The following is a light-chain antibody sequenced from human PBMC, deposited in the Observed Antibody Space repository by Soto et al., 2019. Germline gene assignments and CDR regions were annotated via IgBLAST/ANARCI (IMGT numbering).Light chain of an antibody. V-gene: IGLV1-40*01. CDR1: SSNIGAGFH. J-gene: IGLJ3*02. Sequence: QSVLTQPPSVSGAPGQRVTIPCTGSSSNIGAGFHVQWYQQLPGAAPNLLIYGDSNRPSGVPDRFSGSRSGTSASLASTGLQSDNEADYCCQSYDSSLSAVFGGRTKVTVL. CDR3: QSYDSSLSAV. CDR2: GDS.